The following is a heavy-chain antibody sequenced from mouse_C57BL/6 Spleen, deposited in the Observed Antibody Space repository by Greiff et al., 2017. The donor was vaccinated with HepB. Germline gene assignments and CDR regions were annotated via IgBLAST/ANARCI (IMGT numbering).Heavy chain of an antibody. J-gene: IGHJ1*03. V-gene: IGHV1-82*01. CDR3: ARERDYGSSYWYFDV. CDR2: IYPGDGDT. CDR1: GYAFSSSW. Sequence: QVQLQQSGPELVKPGASVKISCKASGYAFSSSWMNWVKQRPGKGLEWIGRIYPGDGDTNYNGKFKGKATLTADKSSSTAYMQLSSLTSEASAVYFCARERDYGSSYWYFDVWGTGTTVTVSS. D-gene: IGHD1-1*01.